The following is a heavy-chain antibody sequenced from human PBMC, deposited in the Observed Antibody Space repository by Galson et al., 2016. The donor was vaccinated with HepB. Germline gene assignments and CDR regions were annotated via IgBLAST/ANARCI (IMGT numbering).Heavy chain of an antibody. V-gene: IGHV3-23*01. CDR3: ANPRGYSYGDWDDTTPDY. D-gene: IGHD5-18*01. J-gene: IGHJ4*02. Sequence: SLRLSCAASGFTFSSYAMSWVRQAPGKGLEWVSAISGSGGNTYYADSVRGRLTIPRDNSKNTLYLQMTSLRAEEPAVYYCANPRGYSYGDWDDTTPDYWGQGTLVTVSS. CDR2: ISGSGGNT. CDR1: GFTFSSYA.